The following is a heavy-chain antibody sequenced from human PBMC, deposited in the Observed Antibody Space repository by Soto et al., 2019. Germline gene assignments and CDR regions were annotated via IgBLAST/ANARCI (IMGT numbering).Heavy chain of an antibody. Sequence: SVKVSCKASGGTFSSYAISWVRQAPGQGLEWMGGIIPIFGTANYAQKFQGRVTITADESTSTAYMELSSLRSEDTAVYYCARDLGYYDSSGYRPFDYWGQGTLVTVSS. CDR3: ARDLGYYDSSGYRPFDY. CDR2: IIPIFGTA. D-gene: IGHD3-22*01. J-gene: IGHJ4*02. CDR1: GGTFSSYA. V-gene: IGHV1-69*13.